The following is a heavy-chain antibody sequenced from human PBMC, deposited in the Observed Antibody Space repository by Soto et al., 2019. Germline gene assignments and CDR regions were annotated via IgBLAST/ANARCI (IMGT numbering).Heavy chain of an antibody. V-gene: IGHV1-69*04. D-gene: IGHD5-12*01. J-gene: IGHJ4*02. CDR3: ARDGIRGYSGYDRVFDY. CDR2: IIPILGIA. Sequence: QVQLVQSGAEVKKPGSSVKVSCKASGGTFSSYTISWVRQAPGQGLEWMGRIIPILGIANYAQKFQGRVTITADKSTSTAYMEVSSLRSEDTAVYYCARDGIRGYSGYDRVFDYWGQGTLVTVSS. CDR1: GGTFSSYT.